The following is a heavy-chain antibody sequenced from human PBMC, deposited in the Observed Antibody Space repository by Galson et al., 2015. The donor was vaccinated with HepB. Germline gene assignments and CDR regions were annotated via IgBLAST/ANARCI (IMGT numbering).Heavy chain of an antibody. V-gene: IGHV3-23*01. D-gene: IGHD3-3*01. J-gene: IGHJ3*01. CDR1: GSAFSHHA. CDR3: ARDRTYHDFWRGFDL. Sequence: SLRLSCAASGSAFSHHAMSWVRQAPGKGPEWVSNIRGSGDDTKYADSVKGRFTISRDNLETMVFLQMNSLRVEDTAVYYCARDRTYHDFWRGFDLWGQGTMVTVSS. CDR2: IRGSGDDT.